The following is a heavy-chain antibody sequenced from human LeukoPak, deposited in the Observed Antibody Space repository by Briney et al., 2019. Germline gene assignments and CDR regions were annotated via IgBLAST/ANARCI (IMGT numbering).Heavy chain of an antibody. CDR1: GYSISSGYY. CDR2: IYHGEST. J-gene: IGHJ4*02. D-gene: IGHD2-2*02. Sequence: SETLSLTXAVSGYSISSGYYWGWIRQPPGKGLEWIGSIYHGESTSYNPSLKSRVTISLDTSKNQFSLKLSSVTAADTAIYYCARYCTSTSCYTGGDYWGQGTLVTVSS. CDR3: ARYCTSTSCYTGGDY. V-gene: IGHV4-38-2*01.